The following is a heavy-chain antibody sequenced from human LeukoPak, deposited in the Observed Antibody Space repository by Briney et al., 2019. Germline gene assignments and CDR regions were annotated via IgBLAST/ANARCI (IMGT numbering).Heavy chain of an antibody. V-gene: IGHV3-33*06. Sequence: GGSLRLSCAASGFTFSSYGMHWVRQAPGKGLEWVAVIWYDGSNKYYADSVKGRFTISRDNSKNTLYLQMNSLRAEDTAVYYCAKDPQLDIVVVVAATNYWGQGTLVTVSS. CDR1: GFTFSSYG. CDR2: IWYDGSNK. CDR3: AKDPQLDIVVVVAATNY. D-gene: IGHD2-15*01. J-gene: IGHJ4*02.